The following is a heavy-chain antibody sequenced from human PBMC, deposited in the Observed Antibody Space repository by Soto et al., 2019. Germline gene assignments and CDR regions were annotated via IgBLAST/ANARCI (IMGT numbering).Heavy chain of an antibody. V-gene: IGHV4-59*01. Sequence: SETLSLTCTVSGGSISSYYWSWIRQPPGKGLEWIGYIYYSGSTDYNPSLKSRVTISVDTSKNQFSLKLSSVTAADTAVYYCARGFSGWYYFDYWSQGTLVTVSS. D-gene: IGHD6-19*01. CDR3: ARGFSGWYYFDY. J-gene: IGHJ4*02. CDR1: GGSISSYY. CDR2: IYYSGST.